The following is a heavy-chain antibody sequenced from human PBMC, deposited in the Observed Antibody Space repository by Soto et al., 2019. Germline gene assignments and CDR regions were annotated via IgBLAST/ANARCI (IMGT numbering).Heavy chain of an antibody. J-gene: IGHJ4*02. Sequence: GASVKVSCKASGYTFTSYDINWVRQATGQGLEWMGWMNPNSGNTGYAQKFQGRVTMTRNTSISTAYMELSSLRSEDTAVYYCAEKRCSSTSCSGFSPYYFDYWGQGTLVTVSS. V-gene: IGHV1-8*01. D-gene: IGHD2-2*01. CDR2: MNPNSGNT. CDR3: AEKRCSSTSCSGFSPYYFDY. CDR1: GYTFTSYD.